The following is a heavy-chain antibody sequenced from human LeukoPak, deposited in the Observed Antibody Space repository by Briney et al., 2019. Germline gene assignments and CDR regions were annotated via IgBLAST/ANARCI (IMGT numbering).Heavy chain of an antibody. CDR3: AKGFSWYGYGMDV. Sequence: PGGSLRLSCAASGFNFSSYAMSWVRQAPGKGLEWVSPISSSGGSTYYADSVKGRFTISRDTSKNTLYLQMNSLRAEDTAVYYCAKGFSWYGYGMDVWGLGTTVTVSS. J-gene: IGHJ6*02. D-gene: IGHD6-13*01. CDR2: ISSSGGST. V-gene: IGHV3-23*01. CDR1: GFNFSSYA.